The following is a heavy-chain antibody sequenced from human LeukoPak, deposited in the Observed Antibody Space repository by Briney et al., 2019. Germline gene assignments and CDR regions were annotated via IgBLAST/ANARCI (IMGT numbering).Heavy chain of an antibody. J-gene: IGHJ3*02. CDR2: ISGSGGST. D-gene: IGHD2-2*01. Sequence: GGSLRLSCAASGFTFSTYSMNWVRQAPGKGLEWVSAISGSGGSTYYADSVKGRFTISRDNSKNTLYLQMNSLRAEDTAVYYCAKLWLDCSSTSCPSDAFDIWGQGTMVTVSS. V-gene: IGHV3-23*01. CDR3: AKLWLDCSSTSCPSDAFDI. CDR1: GFTFSTYS.